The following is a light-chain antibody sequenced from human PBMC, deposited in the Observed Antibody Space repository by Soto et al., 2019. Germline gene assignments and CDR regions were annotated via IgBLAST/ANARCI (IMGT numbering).Light chain of an antibody. CDR1: QSISSW. CDR2: KAS. Sequence: DLQMTQSPSTLSASLGDSVISXXRASQSISSWLARYQQKPGKAPKVXIYKASSLESGVPSRFSGSGAGTEFTLTISSLQPDDFATYYCQQYNSYSVRFGQGTKVDIK. V-gene: IGKV1-5*03. CDR3: QQYNSYSVR. J-gene: IGKJ1*01.